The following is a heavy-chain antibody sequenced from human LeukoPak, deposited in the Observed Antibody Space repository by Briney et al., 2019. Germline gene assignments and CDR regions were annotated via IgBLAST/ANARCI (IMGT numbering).Heavy chain of an antibody. CDR3: AKDWHTVTSFDY. J-gene: IGHJ4*02. D-gene: IGHD4-17*01. Sequence: GGSLRLSCAASGFTLSSYGMHWVRQAPGKGLEWVAVISYDGRNKYYVDSVKGRFTISRDNSKNTLYLQMNSLRAEDTAVYYRAKDWHTVTSFDYWGQGTLVSVSS. V-gene: IGHV3-30*18. CDR2: ISYDGRNK. CDR1: GFTLSSYG.